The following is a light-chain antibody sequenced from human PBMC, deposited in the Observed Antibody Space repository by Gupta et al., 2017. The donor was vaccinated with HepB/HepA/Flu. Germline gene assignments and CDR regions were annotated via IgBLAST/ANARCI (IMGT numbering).Light chain of an antibody. CDR3: QQSYSTPQYT. V-gene: IGKV1-39*01. CDR1: QSISSY. Sequence: DIQMTQSPSSLSASVGDRVTITCRASQSISSYLNWYQQKPGKAPKLLIYAASILQSAVPSRFSGSGSGTDFTLTISSLQPEDFATYYCQQSYSTPQYTFSQGTQLDIK. J-gene: IGKJ2*01. CDR2: AAS.